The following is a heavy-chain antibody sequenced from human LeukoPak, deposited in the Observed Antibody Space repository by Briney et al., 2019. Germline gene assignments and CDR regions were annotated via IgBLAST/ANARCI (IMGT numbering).Heavy chain of an antibody. CDR2: INTNTGNP. D-gene: IGHD1-26*01. Sequence: ASVKVSCKASGYTFTGYYMHWVRQAPGQGLEWMGWINTNTGNPTYAQGFTGRFAFSLDTSVSTAYLQISSLKAEDTAVYYCARDMEGANDNWFDPWGQGTLVTVSS. J-gene: IGHJ5*02. CDR1: GYTFTGYY. V-gene: IGHV7-4-1*02. CDR3: ARDMEGANDNWFDP.